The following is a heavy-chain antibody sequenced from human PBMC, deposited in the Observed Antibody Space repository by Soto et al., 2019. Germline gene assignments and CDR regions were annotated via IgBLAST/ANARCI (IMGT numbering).Heavy chain of an antibody. D-gene: IGHD6-13*01. CDR2: LTYDGSKI. Sequence: GGSLRLSCAASGFIFSDYGMHWVRQAPGKGLEWAAGLTYDGSKIYYADSARGRFTISRDNSRNTFYLQMNSLRVEETAVYYCTNGLNSRSQESSPFAYWGQGALVTVSS. CDR3: TNGLNSRSQESSPFAY. V-gene: IGHV3-30*18. J-gene: IGHJ4*02. CDR1: GFIFSDYG.